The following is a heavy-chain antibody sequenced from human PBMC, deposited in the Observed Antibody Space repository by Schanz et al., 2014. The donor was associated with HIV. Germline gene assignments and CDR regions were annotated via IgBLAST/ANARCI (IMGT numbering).Heavy chain of an antibody. V-gene: IGHV1-2*02. Sequence: QVQLVQSGAEVKKPGSSVKVSCKTFGGTFRTFAISWVRQAPGQGLEWMGWLDTNTGGTNYARKFQGRVTMTRDTTISTAYMDLRRLRSDDMAVYYCARSSGWGGWTTWDGMDVWGQGTTVIVS. J-gene: IGHJ6*02. D-gene: IGHD6-19*01. CDR3: ARSSGWGGWTTWDGMDV. CDR2: LDTNTGGT. CDR1: GGTFRTFA.